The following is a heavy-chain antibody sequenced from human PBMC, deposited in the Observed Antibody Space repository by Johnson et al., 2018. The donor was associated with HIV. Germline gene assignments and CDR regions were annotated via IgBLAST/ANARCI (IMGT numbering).Heavy chain of an antibody. V-gene: IGHV3-30*02. CDR2: IGFDGTKS. D-gene: IGHD3-16*02. CDR3: ARDYRGRTVDAFDV. CDR1: GFTFSSYG. J-gene: IGHJ3*01. Sequence: QVLLVESGGGVVQPGGSLRLSCAASGFTFSSYGMSSVRQAPVKGLEWVAFIGFDGTKSYYADSLQGRFTISRDNSKNMLDLQMNSLRAGDAAVYYCARDYRGRTVDAFDVWGQGTLVIVSS.